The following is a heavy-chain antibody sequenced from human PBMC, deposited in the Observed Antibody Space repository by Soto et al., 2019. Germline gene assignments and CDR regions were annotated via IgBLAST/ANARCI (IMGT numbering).Heavy chain of an antibody. CDR3: ARGPYGSGSYSQYHYYYYMDA. D-gene: IGHD3-10*01. J-gene: IGHJ6*03. Sequence: EVQLVESGGGLVQPGGSLRLSCAASGFTFSSYSMNWVRQAPGKGLEWVSYISSSSSTIYYADSVKGRFTISRDNAKNSLYLQMNSLRAEDTAVYYCARGPYGSGSYSQYHYYYYMDAWGKGTTVSVSS. CDR2: ISSSSSTI. CDR1: GFTFSSYS. V-gene: IGHV3-48*01.